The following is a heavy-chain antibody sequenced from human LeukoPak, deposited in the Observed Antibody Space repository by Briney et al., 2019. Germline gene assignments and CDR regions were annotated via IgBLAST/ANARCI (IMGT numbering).Heavy chain of an antibody. CDR2: IHYSGST. J-gene: IGHJ3*02. V-gene: IGHV4-59*08. Sequence: PSETLSLTCTVSGGSISSYHWIWIRQPPGKGLEWIGYIHYSGSTNYNPSLKSRVTTSVDTSKKQFSLKLRSVTAADTAVYYCARSVSWGLLVRDDAFDIWGQGTMVTVAS. D-gene: IGHD2-21*01. CDR1: GGSISSYH. CDR3: ARSVSWGLLVRDDAFDI.